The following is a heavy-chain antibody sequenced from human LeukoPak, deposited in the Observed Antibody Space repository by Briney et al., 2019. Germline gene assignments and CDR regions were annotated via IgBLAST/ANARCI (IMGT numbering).Heavy chain of an antibody. CDR3: ARSTIAAAGIDY. J-gene: IGHJ4*02. CDR1: GDSISSTSYY. Sequence: SETLSLTCTLSGDSISSTSYYWGWIRQPPGKGLEWIGNIYYSGSTYCNPSLKSRVTISVDTSKNQFSLKLSSVTAADTAVYYCARSTIAAAGIDYWGQGTLVTVSS. D-gene: IGHD6-13*01. V-gene: IGHV4-39*07. CDR2: IYYSGST.